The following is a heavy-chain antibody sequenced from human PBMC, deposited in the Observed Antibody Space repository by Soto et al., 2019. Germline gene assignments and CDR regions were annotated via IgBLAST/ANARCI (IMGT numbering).Heavy chain of an antibody. CDR2: INPNSGGT. D-gene: IGHD1-26*01. V-gene: IGHV1-2*02. CDR3: ASPMWADYGMDV. J-gene: IGHJ6*02. CDR1: GYTFTGHY. Sequence: ASVKVSCKASGYTFTGHYMHWVRQAPGQGLEWMGWINPNSGGTNYAQKFQGRVTMTRDTSISTAYMELSRLRSDDTAVYYCASPMWADYGMDVWGQGTTVTVSS.